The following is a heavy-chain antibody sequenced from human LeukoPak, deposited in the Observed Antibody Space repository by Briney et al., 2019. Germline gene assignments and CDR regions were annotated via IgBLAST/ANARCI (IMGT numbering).Heavy chain of an antibody. CDR3: ARGVWYGDYCDAFDI. D-gene: IGHD4-17*01. V-gene: IGHV4-39*07. CDR2: IYYSGST. CDR1: GGSISSSSYY. Sequence: SETLSLTCTVSGGSISSSSYYWGWIRQPPGKGLEWIGSIYYSGSTYYNPSLKSRVTISVDTSKNQFSLKLSSVTAADTAVYYCARGVWYGDYCDAFDIWGQGTMVTVSS. J-gene: IGHJ3*02.